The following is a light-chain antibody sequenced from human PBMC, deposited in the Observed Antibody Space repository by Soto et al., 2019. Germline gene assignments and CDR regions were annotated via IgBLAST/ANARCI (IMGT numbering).Light chain of an antibody. CDR2: LNSDGSH. V-gene: IGLV4-69*01. J-gene: IGLJ1*01. Sequence: QPVLTQSPSASASLGASVKLTCTLSSGHSSYAIAWHQQQPEKGPRYLMKLNSDGSHSKGDGIPDRFSGSSSGAERYLTISSLQSEDEADYYCQTWGTGIHLVFGTGTKVTVL. CDR3: QTWGTGIHLV. CDR1: SGHSSYA.